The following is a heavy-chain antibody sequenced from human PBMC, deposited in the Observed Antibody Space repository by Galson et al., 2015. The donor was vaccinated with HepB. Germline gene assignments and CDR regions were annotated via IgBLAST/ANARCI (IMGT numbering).Heavy chain of an antibody. D-gene: IGHD3-16*01. J-gene: IGHJ4*02. CDR2: INSDATTI. CDR1: GITFSDYS. Sequence: SLRLSCAGSGITFSDYSMNWVRQAPGKGLGWISYINSDATTIYYEDSVEGRFTISRDNADNSLYLQMSSLRDDDTAVYYCARVAGGFDLWGRGTLVTVSS. V-gene: IGHV3-48*02. CDR3: ARVAGGFDL.